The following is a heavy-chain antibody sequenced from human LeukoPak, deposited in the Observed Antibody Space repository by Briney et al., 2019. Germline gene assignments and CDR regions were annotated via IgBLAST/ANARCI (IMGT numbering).Heavy chain of an antibody. CDR2: INPSGGST. CDR1: GYTFTSYY. CDR3: ARTPNYYDSSGYDMGDY. Sequence: ASVKVSCKASGYTFTSYYMHWVRPAPGQGLEWMGIINPSGGSTSYAQKFQGRVTMTRDTSTSTVYMELSSLRSEDTAVYYCARTPNYYDSSGYDMGDYWGQGTLVTVSS. V-gene: IGHV1-46*01. J-gene: IGHJ4*02. D-gene: IGHD3-22*01.